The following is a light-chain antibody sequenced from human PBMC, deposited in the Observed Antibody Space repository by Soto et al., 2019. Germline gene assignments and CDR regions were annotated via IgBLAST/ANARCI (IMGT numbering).Light chain of an antibody. CDR1: QDISNY. V-gene: IGKV1-33*01. J-gene: IGKJ3*01. Sequence: DIQMTQSPSSLSASVGDRVTITRQASQDISNYLNWYQQKPGKAPKLLIYDASNLETGVPSRFSGSGSGTDFTFTISSLQPKDIATYYCQQYDNLPPFTFGPGTKVDIK. CDR2: DAS. CDR3: QQYDNLPPFT.